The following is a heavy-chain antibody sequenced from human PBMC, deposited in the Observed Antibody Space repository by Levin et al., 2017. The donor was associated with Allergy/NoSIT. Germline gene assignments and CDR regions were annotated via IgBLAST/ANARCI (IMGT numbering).Heavy chain of an antibody. J-gene: IGHJ5*02. D-gene: IGHD3-3*01. V-gene: IGHV4-39*02. Sequence: SCTVSGGSIISTNYYWGWLRQPPGKGLEWIGSTYYTGSSHYNPSLQSRVTISVDTSKDHFSLNLSPVTAADTAVYYCARSSSLEWFDPWGQGTLVTVSS. CDR1: GGSIISTNYY. CDR3: ARSSSLEWFDP. CDR2: TYYTGSS.